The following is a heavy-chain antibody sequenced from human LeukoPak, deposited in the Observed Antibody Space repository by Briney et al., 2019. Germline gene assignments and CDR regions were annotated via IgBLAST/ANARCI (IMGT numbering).Heavy chain of an antibody. D-gene: IGHD3-22*01. Sequence: GSLRLSCAASGFTFSSYAMSWVRQAPGKGLEWVSAITVRVGSTYYADSVKGRLTIARDYSKNTLYLQMNSLRAEDTAVYYCAKAIYDSSGYSYYYFMDVWGKGTTVTASS. CDR2: ITVRVGST. J-gene: IGHJ6*03. CDR3: AKAIYDSSGYSYYYFMDV. CDR1: GFTFSSYA. V-gene: IGHV3-23*01.